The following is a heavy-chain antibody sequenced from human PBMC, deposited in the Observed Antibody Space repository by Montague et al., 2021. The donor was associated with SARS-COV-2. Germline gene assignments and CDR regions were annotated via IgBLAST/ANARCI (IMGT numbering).Heavy chain of an antibody. CDR1: GGTVRDYY. CDR3: ARHSVSEDGTFFRSYLDP. J-gene: IGHJ5*02. CDR2: IFYNGYT. D-gene: IGHD1-1*01. V-gene: IGHV4-59*08. Sequence: SETLSLTCTVSGGTVRDYYWNWIRQPPGKGLEWIGYIFYNGYTKYNPSLESRVTLSVDTPGNQFFLSLRSVTASDTATYFCARHSVSEDGTFFRSYLDPWGQGAQVIVSS.